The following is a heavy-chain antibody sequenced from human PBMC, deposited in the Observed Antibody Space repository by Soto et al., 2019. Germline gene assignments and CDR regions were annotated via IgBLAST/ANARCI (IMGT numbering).Heavy chain of an antibody. J-gene: IGHJ4*02. CDR3: AREEAGTTDFDY. D-gene: IGHD1-1*01. CDR2: IYYSGST. Sequence: PSETLSLTCTVSGGSISSGGYYWSWIRQHPGKGLEWIGYIYYSGSTYYNPSLKSRVTISVDTSKNQFSLKLSSVTAADTAVYYCAREEAGTTDFDYWGQGTLVTVSS. CDR1: GGSISSGGYY. V-gene: IGHV4-31*03.